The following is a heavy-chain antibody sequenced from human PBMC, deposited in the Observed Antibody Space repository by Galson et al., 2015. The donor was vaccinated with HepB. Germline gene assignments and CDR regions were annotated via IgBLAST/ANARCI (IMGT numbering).Heavy chain of an antibody. CDR2: IYYSGST. Sequence: SISSGGYYWSWIRQHPGKGLEWIGYIYYSGSTYYNPSLKSRVTISVDTSKNQFSLKLSSVTAADTAVYYCARGSGSYYSVHEYWYFDLWGRGTLVTVSS. CDR1: SISSGGYY. J-gene: IGHJ2*01. V-gene: IGHV4-31*02. D-gene: IGHD1-26*01. CDR3: ARGSGSYYSVHEYWYFDL.